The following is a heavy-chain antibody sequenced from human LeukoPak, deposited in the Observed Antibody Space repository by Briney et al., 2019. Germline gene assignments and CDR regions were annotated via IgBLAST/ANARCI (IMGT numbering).Heavy chain of an antibody. Sequence: SETLSLTCTVSGGSISSGSYYWAWIWQPAGRGLEWIGHIYTSGNTHYNPSLKSRVTISMDTSKNQFSLNLSSVTAADTAVYYCGRFVGLAVAGTLYWSFDLWGRDTLVTVSS. CDR3: GRFVGLAVAGTLYWSFDL. CDR1: GGSISSGSYY. J-gene: IGHJ2*01. D-gene: IGHD6-19*01. CDR2: IYTSGNT. V-gene: IGHV4-61*09.